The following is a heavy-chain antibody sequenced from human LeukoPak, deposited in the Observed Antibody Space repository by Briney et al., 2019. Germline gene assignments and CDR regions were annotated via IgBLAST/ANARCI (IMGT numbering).Heavy chain of an antibody. CDR2: IGGDGAI. CDR1: GFTFSSFW. J-gene: IGHJ4*02. CDR3: ARTMFPYYFDY. D-gene: IGHD3-10*02. V-gene: IGHV3-74*01. Sequence: GGSLRLSCAASGFTFSSFWMHWVRQAPRKGLVWVARIGGDGAIRYADSVKGRFTISRDNAKDTLYLQMNSLRAEDTAVYYCARTMFPYYFDYWGQGTLVTVSS.